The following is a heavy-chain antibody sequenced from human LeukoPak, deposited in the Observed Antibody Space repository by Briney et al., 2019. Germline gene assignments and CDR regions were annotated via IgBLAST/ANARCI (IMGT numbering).Heavy chain of an antibody. V-gene: IGHV5-51*01. CDR3: ARVTVKGGDYFDY. CDR2: IYPGDSDT. D-gene: IGHD4-17*01. J-gene: IGHJ4*02. CDR1: GSSFTSYW. Sequence: GESLQISCQGSGSSFTSYWIGWVRQMTGKGLEWVGIIYPGDSDTRYSPSFQGQVTISADKSISTAYLQWSSLKASDTAMYYCARVTVKGGDYFDYWGQGTLVTASS.